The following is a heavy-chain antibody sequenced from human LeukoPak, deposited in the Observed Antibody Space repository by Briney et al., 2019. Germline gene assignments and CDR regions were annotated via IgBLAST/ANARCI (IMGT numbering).Heavy chain of an antibody. CDR1: GYTFTGYY. Sequence: ASVKVSCKASGYTFTGYYMHWVRQAPGQGLEWMGWINPNSGGTNYAQKFQGRVTMTRDTSISTAYMELSRLRSDDTAVYYCARVGLYYDSSGYLDYWGQGTLVTVSS. D-gene: IGHD3-22*01. J-gene: IGHJ4*02. CDR2: INPNSGGT. V-gene: IGHV1-2*02. CDR3: ARVGLYYDSSGYLDY.